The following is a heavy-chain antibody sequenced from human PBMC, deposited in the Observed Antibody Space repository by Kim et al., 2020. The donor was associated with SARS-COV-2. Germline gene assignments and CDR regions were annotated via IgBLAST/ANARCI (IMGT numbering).Heavy chain of an antibody. CDR2: GRT. V-gene: IGHV1-46*01. D-gene: IGHD2-2*01. Sequence: GRTNYAQKLQGRVTMTRDTSTSTVYMELSSLRSEDTAVYYCARDGTSIDYWGQGTLVTVSS. J-gene: IGHJ4*02. CDR3: ARDGTSIDY.